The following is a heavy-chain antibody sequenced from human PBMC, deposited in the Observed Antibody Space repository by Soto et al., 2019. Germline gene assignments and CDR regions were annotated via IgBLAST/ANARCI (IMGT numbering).Heavy chain of an antibody. V-gene: IGHV3-23*01. J-gene: IGHJ4*02. CDR2: ISDSGAGT. CDR1: VFTFVTYS. CDR3: AKEEAGIGVPLSRY. D-gene: IGHD2-21*01. Sequence: VGSLRLSCSSSVFTFVTYSISLFLQAPVKGLEWVSGISDSGAGTYYADSVKGRFTISRDNSKDTLYLQMNSLRAEDMAVYYCAKEEAGIGVPLSRYRGQGDLVTVSS.